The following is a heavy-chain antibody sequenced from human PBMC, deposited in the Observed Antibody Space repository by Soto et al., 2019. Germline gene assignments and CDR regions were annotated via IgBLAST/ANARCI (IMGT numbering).Heavy chain of an antibody. D-gene: IGHD3-3*01. CDR2: LNHSGST. CDR1: GGSFSGYY. J-gene: IGHJ6*02. CDR3: ARAGRFWSGYRKGGMDV. V-gene: IGHV4-34*01. Sequence: PTDALSLTSADYGGSFSGYYWSWIRKPPGKGLEWIGELNHSGSTNYNPSLKSRVTISADTTKNQFSLKLSSVTAADMAVYYCARAGRFWSGYRKGGMDVWGQGTTVTVSS.